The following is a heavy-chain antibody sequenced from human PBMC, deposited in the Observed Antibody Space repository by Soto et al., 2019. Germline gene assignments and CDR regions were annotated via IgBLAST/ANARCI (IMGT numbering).Heavy chain of an antibody. CDR2: ISGSGGST. Sequence: EVQLLESGGGLVQPGGSLRLSCAASGFTFSSYAMSWVRQAPGKGLEWVSAISGSGGSTYYADSVKGRFTISRDNSKNTLYLQMNSLRAEDTAVYYCAKVANPGIAAAGTFYFDYWRQGTLVTVSS. CDR3: AKVANPGIAAAGTFYFDY. J-gene: IGHJ4*02. V-gene: IGHV3-23*01. D-gene: IGHD6-13*01. CDR1: GFTFSSYA.